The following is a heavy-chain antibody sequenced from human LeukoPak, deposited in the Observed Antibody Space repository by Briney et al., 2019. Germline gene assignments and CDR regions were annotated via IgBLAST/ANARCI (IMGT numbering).Heavy chain of an antibody. Sequence: PGGSLRLSCAASGFTFSSYEMNWVRQAPGKGLEWVSYISSSGSTIYYADSVKGRFTIPRDNAKSSLYLQMNSLRAEDTALYYCARHRTASDYWGQGTLVTVSS. J-gene: IGHJ4*02. CDR3: ARHRTASDY. CDR1: GFTFSSYE. V-gene: IGHV3-48*03. D-gene: IGHD3-16*02. CDR2: ISSSGSTI.